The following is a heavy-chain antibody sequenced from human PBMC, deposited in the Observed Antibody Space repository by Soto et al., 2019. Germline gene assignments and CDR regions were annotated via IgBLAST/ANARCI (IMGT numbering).Heavy chain of an antibody. V-gene: IGHV3-30*18. CDR3: AKEEDCSGGSCQFQH. D-gene: IGHD2-15*01. Sequence: QVQLVESGGGVVQPGRSLRLSCAASGFTFSSYGMHWVRQAPGKGLEWVAVISYDGSNKYYADSVKGRFTISRDNSKNTLDLQMNSLRAEDTAVYYCAKEEDCSGGSCQFQHWGQGTLVTVSS. CDR2: ISYDGSNK. CDR1: GFTFSSYG. J-gene: IGHJ1*01.